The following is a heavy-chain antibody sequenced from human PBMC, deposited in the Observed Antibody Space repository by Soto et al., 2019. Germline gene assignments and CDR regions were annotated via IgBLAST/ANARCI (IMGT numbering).Heavy chain of an antibody. CDR3: ARGYGAGSYFFDY. CDR1: GFTVSXNY. Sequence: LXLSCAASGFTVSXNYMTWVRQAPGKGLECVSVSYGGGNTYYADSVKGRFTISRDSYKNTLYLQMNSLRLEDTDVYYCARGYGAGSYFFDYWGQGTLGTVS. J-gene: IGHJ4*02. V-gene: IGHV3-53*01. D-gene: IGHD3-10*01. CDR2: SYGGGNT.